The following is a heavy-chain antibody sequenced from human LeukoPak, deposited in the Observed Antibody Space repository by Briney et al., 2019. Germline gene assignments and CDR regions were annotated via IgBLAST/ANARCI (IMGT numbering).Heavy chain of an antibody. CDR2: MYNGGRT. CDR3: ARDLGAWGGYFDY. D-gene: IGHD7-27*01. J-gene: IGHJ4*02. V-gene: IGHV4-59*01. Sequence: PSETLSLTCTVSGDSISYYYWSWIRQPPGKGLEWIGYMYNGGRTNYNPSLKSRVTISGDTSKNQFSLKLSSVTAADTAVYYCARDLGAWGGYFDYWGQGTLVTFSS. CDR1: GDSISYYY.